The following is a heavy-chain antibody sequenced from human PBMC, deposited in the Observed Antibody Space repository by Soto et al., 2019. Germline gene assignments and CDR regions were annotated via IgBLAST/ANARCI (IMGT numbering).Heavy chain of an antibody. CDR3: ARDLYGVASAWFHP. CDR1: GYTFTSYA. CDR2: MHAGNGNT. Sequence: QVQLVQSGAEVKKPAASVRLSCKASGYTFTSYAIHWVRQDPGQRLEWIGWMHAGNGNTRYSPKFQGRVTIIRDTSASTAYMELTSLSSEDTAVYYCARDLYGVASAWFHPWGQGALVTVSS. D-gene: IGHD2-2*02. J-gene: IGHJ5*02. V-gene: IGHV1-3*01.